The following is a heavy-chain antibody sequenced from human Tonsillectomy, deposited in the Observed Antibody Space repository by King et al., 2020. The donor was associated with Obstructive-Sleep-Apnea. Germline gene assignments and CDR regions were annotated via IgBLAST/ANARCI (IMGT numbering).Heavy chain of an antibody. CDR1: GYSFKSYW. Sequence: EVQLVESGAEVKKPGESLKISCKGSGYSFKSYWIGWVRQMPGKGLEWMGIIYPGDSNTRYSPSFQGQVTFSADKSISTAYLQWSSLKASDTAMYYCAKADYASGWSTFDFWGQGTLVTVSS. V-gene: IGHV5-51*01. CDR2: IYPGDSNT. J-gene: IGHJ4*02. CDR3: AKADYASGWSTFDF. D-gene: IGHD6-19*01.